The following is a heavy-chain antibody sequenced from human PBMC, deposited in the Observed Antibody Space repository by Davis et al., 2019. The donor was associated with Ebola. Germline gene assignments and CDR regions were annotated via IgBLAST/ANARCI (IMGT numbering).Heavy chain of an antibody. CDR1: GFTFGDFS. Sequence: GESLKISCAASGFTFGDFSMNWVRQAPGEALEWISYITTGSNAIHYADSVKGRFTVSRDNVKNSLFLQMNSPRDEDSAVYYCVRDYIFAFDLWGQGARVIVSS. J-gene: IGHJ5*02. D-gene: IGHD4-11*01. CDR3: VRDYIFAFDL. V-gene: IGHV3-48*02. CDR2: ITTGSNAI.